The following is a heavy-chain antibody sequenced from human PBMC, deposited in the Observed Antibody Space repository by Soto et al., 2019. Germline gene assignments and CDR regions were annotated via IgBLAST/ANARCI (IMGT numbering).Heavy chain of an antibody. V-gene: IGHV3-30*18. CDR2: ISYDGSNK. CDR3: AKESAGTSGSYSYFDY. Sequence: PGGSLRLSCAASGFTFSSYGMHWVRQAPGKGLEWVAVISYDGSNKYYADSVKGRFTISRDNSKNTLYLQMNSLRAEDTAVYYCAKESAGTSGSYSYFDYWGQGTLVTVSS. J-gene: IGHJ4*02. CDR1: GFTFSSYG. D-gene: IGHD1-26*01.